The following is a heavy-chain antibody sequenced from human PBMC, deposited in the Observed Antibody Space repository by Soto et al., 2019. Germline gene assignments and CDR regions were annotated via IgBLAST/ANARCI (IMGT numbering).Heavy chain of an antibody. V-gene: IGHV3-23*01. CDR3: AKDCTRHSGTHTDYFPS. Sequence: PGGSLRLSCVASGFMFSASAMSWVRQPPGKGLEWVSTIRGSDGSTFYADSVKGRFTISRDNSKNTVFLQMDSLRAEDTAMYYCAKDCTRHSGTHTDYFPSWGLRTLVIVSS. J-gene: IGHJ1*01. CDR2: IRGSDGST. D-gene: IGHD3-10*01. CDR1: GFMFSASA.